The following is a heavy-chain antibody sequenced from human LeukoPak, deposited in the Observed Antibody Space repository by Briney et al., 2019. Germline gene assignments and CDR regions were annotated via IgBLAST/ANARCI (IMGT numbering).Heavy chain of an antibody. CDR3: ARVDGSPDY. D-gene: IGHD2-15*01. J-gene: IGHJ4*02. CDR1: GYTSTTLD. Sequence: GASVKVSCKASGYTSTTLDINWVRQATGQGLEWMGWINPKSGNTGYAQKFQGRVTITRDTSISTAYMELSSLRSEDTAVYYCARVDGSPDYWGQGTLVTVSS. CDR2: INPKSGNT. V-gene: IGHV1-8*03.